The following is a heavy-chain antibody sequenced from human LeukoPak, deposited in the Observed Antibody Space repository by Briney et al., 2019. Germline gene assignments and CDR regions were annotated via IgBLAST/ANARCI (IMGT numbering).Heavy chain of an antibody. Sequence: GGSLRLSCAASGFTFSSYWMTWVRQAPGKGLEWVANIKQDGSEKHYVDSVEGRFTISRDNAKNSLYLQMNSLRAEDTAVYYCARDPYYGDYVVWGQGTLVTVSS. V-gene: IGHV3-7*01. J-gene: IGHJ4*02. CDR3: ARDPYYGDYVV. CDR2: IKQDGSEK. CDR1: GFTFSSYW. D-gene: IGHD4-17*01.